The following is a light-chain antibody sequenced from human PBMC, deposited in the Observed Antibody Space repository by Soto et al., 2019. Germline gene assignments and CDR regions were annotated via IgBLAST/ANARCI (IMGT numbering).Light chain of an antibody. CDR3: QQYIRWPLT. J-gene: IGKJ4*01. Sequence: EIVMTQSPATPCVCPGDRATLSCRASQSISSNLVWYQQKPGQAPRLLIYGASSRATGIPDRFSGSGSGTDFTLTISRLEPEDFAVYYCQQYIRWPLTFGGGTKVDI. CDR1: QSISSN. V-gene: IGKV3D-15*01. CDR2: GAS.